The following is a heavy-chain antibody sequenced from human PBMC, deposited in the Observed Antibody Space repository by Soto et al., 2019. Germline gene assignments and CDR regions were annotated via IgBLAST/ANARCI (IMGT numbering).Heavy chain of an antibody. CDR1: GGSISSGGYS. CDR3: ARDGGHGSGREGYYYYGMDV. V-gene: IGHV4-30-2*01. CDR2: IYHSGST. D-gene: IGHD3-10*01. J-gene: IGHJ6*02. Sequence: QLQLQESGSGLVKPSQTLSLTCAVSGGSISSGGYSWSWIRQPPGKGLEWIGYIYHSGSTYYNPSLTSRVTLSVDRSKNQFSLKLSSVTAADTAVYYCARDGGHGSGREGYYYYGMDVWGQGTTVTVSS.